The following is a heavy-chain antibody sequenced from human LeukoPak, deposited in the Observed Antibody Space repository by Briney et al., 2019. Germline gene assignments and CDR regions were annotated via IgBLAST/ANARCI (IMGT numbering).Heavy chain of an antibody. CDR1: GYTFTGYY. CDR3: ARVHSEPGVFFDY. Sequence: ASLKVSCKASGYTFTGYYMHWVRQAPGQGLEWMGWINPNSGGTNYAQKFQGRVTMTRDTSISTAYMELSRLRSDDTAVYYCARVHSEPGVFFDYWGQGTLVPVSS. D-gene: IGHD1-14*01. V-gene: IGHV1-2*02. J-gene: IGHJ4*02. CDR2: INPNSGGT.